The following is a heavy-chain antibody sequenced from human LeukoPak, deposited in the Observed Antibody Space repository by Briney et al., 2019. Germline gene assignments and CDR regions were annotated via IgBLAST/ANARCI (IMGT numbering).Heavy chain of an antibody. CDR2: IIPILGIA. D-gene: IGHD2-15*01. Sequence: SVKVSCKASGGTFSSYAISWVRQAPGQGLGWMGRIIPILGIANYAQKFQGRVTITADKSTSTAYMELSSLRSEDTAVYYCARGGGANCSGGSCYPIDYYYGMDVWGQGTTVTVSS. CDR1: GGTFSSYA. V-gene: IGHV1-69*04. J-gene: IGHJ6*02. CDR3: ARGGGANCSGGSCYPIDYYYGMDV.